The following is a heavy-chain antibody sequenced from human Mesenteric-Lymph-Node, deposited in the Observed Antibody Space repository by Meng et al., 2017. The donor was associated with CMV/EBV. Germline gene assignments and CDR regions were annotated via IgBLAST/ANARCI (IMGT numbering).Heavy chain of an antibody. CDR3: ARDNPLMGAAGFDI. J-gene: IGHJ3*02. CDR2: IYYSGYT. V-gene: IGHV4-59*01. D-gene: IGHD6-13*01. CDR1: GGSISTYY. Sequence: SETLSLTCTVSGGSISTYYWSWIRQSPERGLEWIGNIYYSGYTNYNASLKSRLTISIDTSKNQFSLNLSSVAAADTAIYYCARDNPLMGAAGFDIWGQGTVVTVSS.